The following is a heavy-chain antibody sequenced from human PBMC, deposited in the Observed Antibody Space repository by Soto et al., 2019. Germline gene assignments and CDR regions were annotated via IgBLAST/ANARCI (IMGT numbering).Heavy chain of an antibody. J-gene: IGHJ3*02. CDR1: GGSFRGYY. CDR3: AQRASAFDI. V-gene: IGHV4-34*01. CDR2: INHSGST. Sequence: SETQPLTSAVYGGSFRGYYWSWIRQPPGKGLEWIGEINHSGSTNYNPSLKSRVTISVDTSKNQFSLKLSSVTAADTAVYYCAQRASAFDIWGQGTMVTVS. D-gene: IGHD1-26*01.